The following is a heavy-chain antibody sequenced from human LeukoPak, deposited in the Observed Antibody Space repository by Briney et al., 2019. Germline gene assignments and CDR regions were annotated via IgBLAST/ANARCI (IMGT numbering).Heavy chain of an antibody. Sequence: GGSLGLSCAASGFTFSNYWMHWVRQAPGGGLVWVSRLNREGSSTSYADSVKGRLTISRDNAKNTLYLQINSLRAEDTAVYYCARGYSSDSSSLDYWGQGTLVTISS. D-gene: IGHD3-22*01. V-gene: IGHV3-74*01. CDR3: ARGYSSDSSSLDY. CDR2: LNREGSST. CDR1: GFTFSNYW. J-gene: IGHJ4*02.